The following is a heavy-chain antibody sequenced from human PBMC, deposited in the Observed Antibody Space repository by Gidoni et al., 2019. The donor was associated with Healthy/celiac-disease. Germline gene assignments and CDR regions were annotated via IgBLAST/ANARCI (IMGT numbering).Heavy chain of an antibody. Sequence: DVQLVESGLGLVQPGRSRRLSCAASGFTFDDSAMHWVRQAPGKGLEWVSGISWNSGSIGYAASVKGRFTISRDNAKNSLYLQRNSLRAVDTALYYCAKDIDFWSGYYSRGMDVWGQGTTVTVSS. CDR1: GFTFDDSA. D-gene: IGHD3-3*01. CDR2: ISWNSGSI. CDR3: AKDIDFWSGYYSRGMDV. V-gene: IGHV3-9*01. J-gene: IGHJ6*02.